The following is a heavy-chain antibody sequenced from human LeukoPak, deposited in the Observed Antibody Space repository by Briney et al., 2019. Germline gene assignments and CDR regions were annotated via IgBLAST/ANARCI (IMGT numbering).Heavy chain of an antibody. CDR3: AKDLSGSGRLYDY. D-gene: IGHD3-10*01. Sequence: GGSLRLSCAAAGFTFSTYAMTWVRQAPGKGLEWVSTIGDSGGSTSYADSVQGRFTISRDNSTSTLYLQMNSLRVEDTAVYYCAKDLSGSGRLYDYWGQGTLVTVSS. CDR2: IGDSGGST. V-gene: IGHV3-23*01. J-gene: IGHJ4*02. CDR1: GFTFSTYA.